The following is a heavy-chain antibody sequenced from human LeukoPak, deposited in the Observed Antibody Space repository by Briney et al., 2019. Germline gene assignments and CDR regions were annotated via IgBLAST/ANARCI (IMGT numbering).Heavy chain of an antibody. CDR1: GFTFSIYG. J-gene: IGHJ3*02. CDR2: IRYDGTNK. V-gene: IGHV3-30*02. CDR3: AKSPTRGPNDAFDI. Sequence: PGGSLRLSCAASGFTFSIYGMNWVRQAPGKGLEWVAFIRYDGTNKYYGDSVKGRFTISRDNSRNTLYLQMNSLRAEDTAVYYCAKSPTRGPNDAFDIWGQGTVVTVSS.